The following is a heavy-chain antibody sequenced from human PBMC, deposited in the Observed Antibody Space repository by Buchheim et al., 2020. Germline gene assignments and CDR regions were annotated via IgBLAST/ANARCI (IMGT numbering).Heavy chain of an antibody. Sequence: EVQLLESGGGLVQPGGSLRLSCVASGFTFSSYAMSWVRQAPGKGLEWVSAISGSGGSTYYADSVKGRFTISRDNSKNTLDLQMNSLRAEDTAVYYCASRGGITGTAGDWFDPWGQGTL. CDR1: GFTFSSYA. J-gene: IGHJ5*02. CDR3: ASRGGITGTAGDWFDP. D-gene: IGHD1-20*01. V-gene: IGHV3-23*01. CDR2: ISGSGGST.